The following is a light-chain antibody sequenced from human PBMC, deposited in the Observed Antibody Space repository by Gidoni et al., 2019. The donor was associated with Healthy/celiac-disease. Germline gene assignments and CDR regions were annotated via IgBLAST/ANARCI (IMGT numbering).Light chain of an antibody. CDR2: DVS. J-gene: IGLJ2*01. V-gene: IGLV2-14*01. Sequence: QSALTQPASVSGSPVQSITISCTGTSSDVGGYNYVSWYQQHPGKATKLMIYDVSNRPSGVSNRVSGSKSGNTASLTISGLQAEDEADYYCSSYTSRSTLVVFGGGTKLTVL. CDR1: SSDVGGYNY. CDR3: SSYTSRSTLVV.